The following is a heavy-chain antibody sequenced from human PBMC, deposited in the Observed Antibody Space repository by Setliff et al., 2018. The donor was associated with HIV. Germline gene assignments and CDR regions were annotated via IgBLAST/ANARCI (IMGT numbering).Heavy chain of an antibody. CDR1: GGSISTYY. D-gene: IGHD7-27*01. J-gene: IGHJ1*01. Sequence: SETLSLTCTVSGGSISTYYWSWIRQPPGKGLEWIGYIFYSGSTNYNPSLRSRATMSVDTSKNQFSLKLSSVTAADTAVYFCATLNRENRLGYFRHWGQGTLVTVSS. CDR3: ATLNRENRLGYFRH. V-gene: IGHV4-59*01. CDR2: IFYSGST.